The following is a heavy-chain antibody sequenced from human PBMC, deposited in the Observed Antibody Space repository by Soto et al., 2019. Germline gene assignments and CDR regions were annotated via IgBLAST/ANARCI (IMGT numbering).Heavy chain of an antibody. CDR2: IIPIFGTA. V-gene: IGHV1-69*06. CDR1: GYTFTSYG. Sequence: SVKVSCKASGYTFTSYGISWVRQAPGQGLEWMGGIIPIFGTANYAQKFQGRVTITADKSTSTAYMELSSLRSEDTAVYYCARIESSSWYRLYYYYGMDVWGQGTTVTVSS. CDR3: ARIESSSWYRLYYYYGMDV. J-gene: IGHJ6*02. D-gene: IGHD6-13*01.